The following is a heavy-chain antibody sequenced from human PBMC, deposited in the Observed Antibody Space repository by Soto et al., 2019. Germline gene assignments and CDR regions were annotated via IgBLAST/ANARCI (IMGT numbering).Heavy chain of an antibody. V-gene: IGHV4-59*08. CDR1: WGTSGGYC. J-gene: IGHJ4*02. Sequence: LVIQSLTYTVSWGTSGGYCGRWIRQTTGKGLEWIGYIYYSGSTNYNPSLKSRVTISVDTSKNQFSLKLSSVTAADTAVYYCASRPYCGGDCYYFDYWGQGTLVTVSS. CDR2: IYYSGST. CDR3: ASRPYCGGDCYYFDY. D-gene: IGHD2-21*02.